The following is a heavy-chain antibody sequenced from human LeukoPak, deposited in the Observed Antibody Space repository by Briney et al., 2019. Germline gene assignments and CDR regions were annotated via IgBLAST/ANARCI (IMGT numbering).Heavy chain of an antibody. Sequence: SETLSLTCTVSGGSISSYYWSWIRQPAGKGLEWIGYIYYSGSTNYNPSLKSRVTISVDTSKNQFSLKLSSVTAADTAVYYCARDYYDRRMDVWGQGTTVTVSS. V-gene: IGHV4-59*01. CDR2: IYYSGST. D-gene: IGHD3-22*01. CDR1: GGSISSYY. CDR3: ARDYYDRRMDV. J-gene: IGHJ6*02.